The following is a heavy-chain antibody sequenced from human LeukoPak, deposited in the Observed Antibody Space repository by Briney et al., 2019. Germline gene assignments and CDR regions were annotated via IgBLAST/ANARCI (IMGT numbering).Heavy chain of an antibody. J-gene: IGHJ3*02. Sequence: GASVKVSCKASGGTFSSYAISWVRQAPGQGLEWMGWINPNSGGTNYAQKFQGRVTMTRDTSISTAYMELSRLRSDDTAVYYCARRNVFGYSYLPGAFDIWGQGTMVTVSS. CDR1: GGTFSSYA. CDR2: INPNSGGT. CDR3: ARRNVFGYSYLPGAFDI. D-gene: IGHD5-18*01. V-gene: IGHV1-2*02.